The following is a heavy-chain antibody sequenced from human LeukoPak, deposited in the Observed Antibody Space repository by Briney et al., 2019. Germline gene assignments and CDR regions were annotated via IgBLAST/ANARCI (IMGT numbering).Heavy chain of an antibody. V-gene: IGHV3-48*03. D-gene: IGHD3-10*01. CDR3: ARDLWFGETYNWFDP. CDR2: ISSSGSTI. CDR1: GFTFSSYE. Sequence: GGSLRLSCAASGFTFSSYEMNWVRQAPGKGLEWVSYISSSGSTIYYADSVKGRFTISRDNAKNSLYLQMNSLRAEDTAVYYCARDLWFGETYNWFDPWGQGTLVTVSS. J-gene: IGHJ5*02.